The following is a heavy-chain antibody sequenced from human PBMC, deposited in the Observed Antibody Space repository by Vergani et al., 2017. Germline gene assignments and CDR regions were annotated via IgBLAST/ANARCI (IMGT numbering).Heavy chain of an antibody. Sequence: QVQLQESGPGLVKPSETLSLTCVVSGFSISSGYYWAWIRQPPGKGLEWIGNVFHSGSTDFNPSLKSRVTISVDTSKNQFSLKLSSVTAADTAVYYCARAQIAAAASWGGSMDVWGKGTTVTVSS. CDR1: GFSISSGYY. CDR2: VFHSGST. J-gene: IGHJ6*03. CDR3: ARAQIAAAASWGGSMDV. V-gene: IGHV4-38-2*01. D-gene: IGHD6-13*01.